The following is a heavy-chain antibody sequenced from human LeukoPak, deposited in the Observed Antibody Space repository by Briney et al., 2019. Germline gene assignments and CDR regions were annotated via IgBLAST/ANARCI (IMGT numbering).Heavy chain of an antibody. CDR2: IYYTGST. J-gene: IGHJ2*01. V-gene: IGHV4-59*01. CDR3: ARDEMTQRYFDL. Sequence: PSETLSLTCTVSGGSMKNFYWTWIRQSPGKGLEWIGYIYYTGSTKYNPSLKSRVTISGDTSKNQFSLKLSSVTAADTAVYYCARDEMTQRYFDLWGRGTLVTVSS. D-gene: IGHD5-24*01. CDR1: GGSMKNFY.